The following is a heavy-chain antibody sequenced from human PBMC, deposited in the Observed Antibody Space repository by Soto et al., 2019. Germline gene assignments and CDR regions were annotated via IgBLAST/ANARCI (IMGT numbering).Heavy chain of an antibody. J-gene: IGHJ4*02. D-gene: IGHD1-26*01. CDR1: GFTFSSYW. V-gene: IGHV3-74*01. CDR2: INSDGSST. Sequence: EVQLVESGGGLVQPGGSLRLSCAASGFTFSSYWMHWVRQAPGKGLVWVSRINSDGSSTSYADSVKGRFTISRDNAKNTLELRMNSLRAEDTAVYYGARDLEWELRGGLDYWGQGTLVTVSS. CDR3: ARDLEWELRGGLDY.